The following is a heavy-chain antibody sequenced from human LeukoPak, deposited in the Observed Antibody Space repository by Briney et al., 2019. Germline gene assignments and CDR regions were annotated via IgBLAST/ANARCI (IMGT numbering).Heavy chain of an antibody. CDR1: GFPFSTSW. J-gene: IGHJ4*02. V-gene: IGHV3-74*01. Sequence: GGSLRLSCAVSGFPFSTSWMRWVRQAPGKGLVWVSRINSAGRTISYANSVKGRFTISRDNAKNTLYLQMNSLRVEDTAVYYCASQIEGAGYWGQGTLVTVSP. CDR3: ASQIEGAGY. D-gene: IGHD1-26*01. CDR2: INSAGRTI.